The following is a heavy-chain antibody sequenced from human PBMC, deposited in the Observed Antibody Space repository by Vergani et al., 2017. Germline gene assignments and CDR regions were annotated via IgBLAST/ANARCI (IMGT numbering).Heavy chain of an antibody. CDR2: IIPIFGTA. CDR1: GGTFSSYA. Sequence: QVQLVQSGAEVKKPGSSVKVSCKASGGTFSSYAISWVRQAPGQGLEWMGGIIPIFGTANYAQKFQGRVTITADESTSTAYMELSNLRSEDTAVYYCAXKKSEYSSSSPERWFDPWGQGTLVTVSS. D-gene: IGHD6-6*01. J-gene: IGHJ5*02. CDR3: AXKKSEYSSSSPERWFDP. V-gene: IGHV1-69*01.